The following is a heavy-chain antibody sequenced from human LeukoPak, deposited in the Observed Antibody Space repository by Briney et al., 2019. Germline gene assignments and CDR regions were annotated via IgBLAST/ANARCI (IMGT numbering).Heavy chain of an antibody. CDR2: ISYDGSNK. CDR1: GFTFSSYA. CDR3: ARLLWFGELSPDY. V-gene: IGHV3-30-3*01. Sequence: QPGRSLRLSCAASGFTFSSYAMHWVRQAPGKGLEWVAVISYDGSNKYYADSVKGRFTIPRDNSKNTLYLQMNSLRAEDTAVYYCARLLWFGELSPDYWGQGTLVTVSS. J-gene: IGHJ4*02. D-gene: IGHD3-10*01.